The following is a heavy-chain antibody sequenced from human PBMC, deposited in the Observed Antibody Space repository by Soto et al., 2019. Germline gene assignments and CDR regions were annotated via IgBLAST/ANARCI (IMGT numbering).Heavy chain of an antibody. D-gene: IGHD3-22*01. V-gene: IGHV3-30-3*01. CDR3: ARDKYYYDSSGYYSQRPYYFDY. CDR2: ISYDGSNK. J-gene: IGHJ4*02. CDR1: GFTFSSYA. Sequence: QVQLVESGGGVVQPGRSLRLSCAASGFTFSSYAMHWVRQAPGKGLEWVAVISYDGSNKYYADSVKGRFTISRDNSKNTLYLQMNSLRAEDTAVHYCARDKYYYDSSGYYSQRPYYFDYWGQGTLVTVSS.